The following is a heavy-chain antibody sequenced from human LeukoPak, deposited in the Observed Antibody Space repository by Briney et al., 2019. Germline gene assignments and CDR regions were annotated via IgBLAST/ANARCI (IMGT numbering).Heavy chain of an antibody. J-gene: IGHJ3*02. Sequence: PGGSLRLSCAASGFTFSSYSMNWVRQAPGKGLEWVGRSRNKANSYTTEYAASVKGRFTISRDDSKNSLYLQMNSLKTEDTALYYCARDRIGGANAFDIWGQGTMVTVSS. V-gene: IGHV3-72*01. CDR1: GFTFSSYS. D-gene: IGHD1-26*01. CDR2: SRNKANSYTT. CDR3: ARDRIGGANAFDI.